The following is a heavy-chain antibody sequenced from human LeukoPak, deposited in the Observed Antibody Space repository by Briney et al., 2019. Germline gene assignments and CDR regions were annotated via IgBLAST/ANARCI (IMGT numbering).Heavy chain of an antibody. V-gene: IGHV3-30*02. Sequence: PGGSLRLSCAASGFTFSSYGMHWVRQAPGKGLEWVAFIRYDGSNKYYADSVKGRFTISRDNSKNTLYLQMNSLRAEDTAVYYCAKDLGLVGATPYYFDYWGQGTLVTVS. CDR3: AKDLGLVGATPYYFDY. CDR2: IRYDGSNK. J-gene: IGHJ4*02. D-gene: IGHD1-26*01. CDR1: GFTFSSYG.